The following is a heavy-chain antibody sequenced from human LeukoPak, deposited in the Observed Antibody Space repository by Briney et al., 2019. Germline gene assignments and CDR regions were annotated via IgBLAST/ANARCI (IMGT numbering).Heavy chain of an antibody. CDR2: VSSSGGPT. CDR1: GFTFSSYA. D-gene: IGHD6-19*01. J-gene: IGHJ4*02. V-gene: IGHV3-48*03. CDR3: ARGDSSGWYFDY. Sequence: GGSLRLSCAASGFTFSSYAMTWVRQAPGKGLEWVSYVSSSGGPTYYADSVKGRFTISRDNAKNSLYLQMNSLRAEDTAVYFCARGDSSGWYFDYWGQGTLVTVSS.